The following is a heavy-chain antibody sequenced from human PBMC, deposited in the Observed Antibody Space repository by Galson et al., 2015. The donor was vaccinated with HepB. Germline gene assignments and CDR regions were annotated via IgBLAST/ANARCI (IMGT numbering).Heavy chain of an antibody. V-gene: IGHV3-7*03. CDR3: ARDVEYTGFWSGYSHLEGDY. D-gene: IGHD3-3*01. J-gene: IGHJ4*02. Sequence: SLRLSCAASGFTFSSYWMSWVRQAPGKGLEWVANIKQDGSEKYYVDSVKGRFTISRDSAKNSLYLQMNSLRAEDTAVYYCARDVEYTGFWSGYSHLEGDYWGQGTLVTVSS. CDR2: IKQDGSEK. CDR1: GFTFSSYW.